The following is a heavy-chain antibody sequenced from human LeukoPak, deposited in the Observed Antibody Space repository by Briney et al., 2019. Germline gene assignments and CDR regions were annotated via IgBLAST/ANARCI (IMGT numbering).Heavy chain of an antibody. J-gene: IGHJ3*02. Sequence: GGSLRLSCAASGFTFTYYAMNRVRQAPGKGLEWVSAISGSDGSTYYADSVKGRFTISRDNSKNTLYLQMNSLRAEDTAVYYCAKDTLLLWFGELTPDAAFDIWGQGTMVTVYS. V-gene: IGHV3-23*01. CDR2: ISGSDGST. CDR1: GFTFTYYA. CDR3: AKDTLLLWFGELTPDAAFDI. D-gene: IGHD3-10*01.